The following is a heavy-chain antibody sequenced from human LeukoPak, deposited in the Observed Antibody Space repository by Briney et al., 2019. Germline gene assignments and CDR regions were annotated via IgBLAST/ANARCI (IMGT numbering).Heavy chain of an antibody. CDR1: GYTFTSYD. Sequence: ASVKVSCKASGYTFTSYDINWVRQATGQGLEWMGWMNPNSGNTGYAQKLQGRVTMTTDTSTSTAYKELRSLRSDDTAVYYCARDYYDSSGPKNNWGQGTLVTVSS. V-gene: IGHV1-8*02. D-gene: IGHD3-22*01. J-gene: IGHJ4*02. CDR3: ARDYYDSSGPKNN. CDR2: MNPNSGNT.